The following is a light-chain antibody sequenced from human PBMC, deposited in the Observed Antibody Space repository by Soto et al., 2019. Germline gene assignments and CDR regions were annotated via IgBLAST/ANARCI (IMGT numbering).Light chain of an antibody. CDR3: QEYGSSPPYT. J-gene: IGKJ2*01. CDR1: QSVSSSY. Sequence: EIVLTQSPGTLSLSPGERATLSCRASQSVSSSYLAWYQQKPGQAPRLLIYGASSRATGIPGRFSVSGSGTDFTLTISRLEPEDFAVYYCQEYGSSPPYTFGQGAELESK. CDR2: GAS. V-gene: IGKV3-20*01.